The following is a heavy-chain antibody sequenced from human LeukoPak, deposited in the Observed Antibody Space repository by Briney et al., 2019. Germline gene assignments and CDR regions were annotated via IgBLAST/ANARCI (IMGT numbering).Heavy chain of an antibody. Sequence: ESLRPSCAASEFTFSNYGMTWVRQAPGKGLEWVSSISTSGGSTYYADSVKGRFTISRDNSKNTLYLQMNSLRAEDTAVYYCANPYYYDSSGNLFDYWGQGTLVTVSS. V-gene: IGHV3-23*01. CDR1: EFTFSNYG. CDR2: ISTSGGST. CDR3: ANPYYYDSSGNLFDY. J-gene: IGHJ4*02. D-gene: IGHD3-22*01.